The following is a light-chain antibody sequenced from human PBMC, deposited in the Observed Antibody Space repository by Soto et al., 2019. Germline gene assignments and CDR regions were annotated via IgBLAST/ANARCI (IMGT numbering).Light chain of an antibody. CDR1: SGSIASNY. V-gene: IGLV6-57*04. Sequence: NFMLTQPHSVSESPGKTVTISCTRSSGSIASNYVQWYQQRPGSAPTTVLYEDNQRPSGVPARFSCSIDTSSNSASLTISGLKTEDEADYYCQSYDSFNWVFGGGTKVTVL. CDR3: QSYDSFNWV. J-gene: IGLJ3*02. CDR2: EDN.